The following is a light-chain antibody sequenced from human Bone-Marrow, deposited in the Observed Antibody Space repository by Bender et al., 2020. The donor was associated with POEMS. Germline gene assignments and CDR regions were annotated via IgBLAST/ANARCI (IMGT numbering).Light chain of an antibody. CDR2: DDS. Sequence: SYELTQPPSVSVSPGQTARITCSGEPLSKQYVFWYQQRPGQAPVLVVYDDSARPSGIPARISGSNSGNPATLTISRVEAGDEADYYCQVWDSSSDHRVFGGGTKLTVL. J-gene: IGLJ3*02. CDR3: QVWDSSSDHRV. CDR1: LSKQY. V-gene: IGLV3-21*02.